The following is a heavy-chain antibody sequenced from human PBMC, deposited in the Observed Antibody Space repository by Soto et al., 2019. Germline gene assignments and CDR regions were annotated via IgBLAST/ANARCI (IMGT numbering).Heavy chain of an antibody. J-gene: IGHJ4*02. CDR3: ARISCKGGSCYFDFDH. CDR2: INPSGEHT. Sequence: ASVKVSCKASGYSFKDHYMHWVRQAPGRGLEWVGIINPSGEHTNYAQQFRGRVAMTRDTSTSTAYMELSSLRSEDTAVYFCARISCKGGSCYFDFDHWGQGTLVTV. V-gene: IGHV1-46*02. CDR1: GYSFKDHY. D-gene: IGHD2-15*01.